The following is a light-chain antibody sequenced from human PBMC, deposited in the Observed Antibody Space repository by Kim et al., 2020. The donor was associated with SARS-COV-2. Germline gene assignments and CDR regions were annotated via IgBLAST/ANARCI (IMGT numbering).Light chain of an antibody. CDR2: RVS. J-gene: IGKJ4*01. Sequence: PASISCKASQSLVHSDGHTYLSWFHQRPGQSPRRLLYRVSERDSGVPDRFSGSGSGTDFTLIISRVEAEDVGVYYCMQGIYRPLTFGGGTKVDIK. CDR1: QSLVHSDGHTY. CDR3: MQGIYRPLT. V-gene: IGKV2-30*02.